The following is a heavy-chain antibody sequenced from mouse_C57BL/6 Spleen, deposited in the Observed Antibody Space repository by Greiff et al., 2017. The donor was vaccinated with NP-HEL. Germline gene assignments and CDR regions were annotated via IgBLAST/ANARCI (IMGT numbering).Heavy chain of an antibody. J-gene: IGHJ1*03. CDR3: TRERGTVWYFDV. CDR1: GFTFSSFA. V-gene: IGHV5-9-1*02. D-gene: IGHD1-1*01. Sequence: EVQGVESGEGLVKPGGSLKLSCAASGFTFSSFAMSWVRQTPEKRLEWVAYISSGGDYIYYADTVKGRFTISRDNARNTLYLQMSSLKSEDTAMYYCTRERGTVWYFDVWGTGTTVTVSS. CDR2: ISSGGDYI.